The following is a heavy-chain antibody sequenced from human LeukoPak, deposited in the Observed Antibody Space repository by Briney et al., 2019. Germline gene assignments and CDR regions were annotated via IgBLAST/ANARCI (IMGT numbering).Heavy chain of an antibody. J-gene: IGHJ4*02. CDR3: ARILSGTTKEYYFDY. D-gene: IGHD1-7*01. V-gene: IGHV1-2*02. CDR2: INPNSGGT. CDR1: GYTFTGYY. Sequence: ASVKLSCKASGYTFTGYYMHWLRQAPGQGLEWMGWINPNSGGTNYAQKFQGRVTMTRDTSISTAYMELSRLRSDDTAVYYCARILSGTTKEYYFDYWGQGSLVTVSS.